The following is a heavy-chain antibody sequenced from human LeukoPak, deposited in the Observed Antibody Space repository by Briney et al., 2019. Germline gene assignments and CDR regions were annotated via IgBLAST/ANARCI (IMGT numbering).Heavy chain of an antibody. CDR2: INHSGGST. Sequence: ASVKVSCKASGYTFTSYYMHWVRQAPGQGLEWMGIINHSGGSTSYAQKFQGRGTITRDTATRTVYMELSSLRSEDTAVYYCARTYCGGDCYPLALDYWGQGTLVTVSS. D-gene: IGHD2-21*02. V-gene: IGHV1-46*01. CDR3: ARTYCGGDCYPLALDY. CDR1: GYTFTSYY. J-gene: IGHJ4*02.